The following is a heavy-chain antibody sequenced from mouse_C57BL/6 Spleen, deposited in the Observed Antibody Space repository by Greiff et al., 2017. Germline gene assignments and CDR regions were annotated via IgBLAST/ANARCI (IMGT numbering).Heavy chain of an antibody. CDR3: AKDLSTVLGCPYYFDY. CDR1: GFTFSSYA. D-gene: IGHD1-1*01. V-gene: IGHV5-4*01. J-gene: IGHJ2*01. Sequence: EVHVVESGGGLVKPGASLKLSCAASGFTFSSYAMSWVRQTPEKRLEWIATIRDGGSYTYYPHNVKGRFTFSRDNAKTNLYLQLSHLTSADTAMYSCAKDLSTVLGCPYYFDYWGQGTTLTVSS. CDR2: IRDGGSYT.